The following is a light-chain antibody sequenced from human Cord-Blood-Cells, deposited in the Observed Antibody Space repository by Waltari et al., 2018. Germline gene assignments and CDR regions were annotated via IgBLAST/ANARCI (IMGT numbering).Light chain of an antibody. J-gene: IGKJ3*01. CDR3: QQYYSTPFT. Sequence: DIVMTQSPDSLAVSLGERATINCKSSQSVLYSSNNKNYLAWYQQKPGRPPKRLIYWASTRESGLPDRFSGGGSGTDFTLTISSLQAEDVAVYYCQQYYSTPFTFGPGTKVDIK. CDR2: WAS. CDR1: QSVLYSSNNKNY. V-gene: IGKV4-1*01.